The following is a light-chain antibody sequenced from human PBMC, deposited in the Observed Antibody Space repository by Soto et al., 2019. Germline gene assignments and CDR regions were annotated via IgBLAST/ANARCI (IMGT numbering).Light chain of an antibody. Sequence: QSVLTQPASVSGSPGQSSTISCTGTSSDVVAYNYVSWYQQHPGKAPKLMIYEVNYRPSGVSNRFSGSKSGITASLTISGLQAEAEADYYCSSYASTSTAVFGTGTQLTVL. V-gene: IGLV2-14*01. CDR2: EVN. CDR1: SSDVVAYNY. CDR3: SSYASTSTAV. J-gene: IGLJ1*01.